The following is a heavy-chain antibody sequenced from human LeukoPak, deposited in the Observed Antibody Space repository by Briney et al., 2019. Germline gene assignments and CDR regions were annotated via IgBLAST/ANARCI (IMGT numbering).Heavy chain of an antibody. CDR2: IYHSGST. J-gene: IGHJ4*02. Sequence: SETLSLTCTVSGGSLSGYYWSWILQPPGKGLEWIGYIYHSGSTNYNPSLKSRVTISVDTSKNQFSLKLSSVTAADTAVYYCARRLARRGYGDYCDYWGQGTLVTVSS. CDR3: ARRLARRGYGDYCDY. V-gene: IGHV4-59*08. CDR1: GGSLSGYY. D-gene: IGHD4-17*01.